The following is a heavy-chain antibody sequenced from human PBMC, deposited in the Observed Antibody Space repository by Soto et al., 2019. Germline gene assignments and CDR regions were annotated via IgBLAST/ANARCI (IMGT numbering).Heavy chain of an antibody. D-gene: IGHD3-3*01. V-gene: IGHV6-1*01. CDR1: GDSVSSNSAA. Sequence: SQSLSLTCAISGDSVSSNSAAWNWIRQSPSRGLEWLGRTYFTSKWYYDYAVSVRSRITINPDTSRNQFSLQLNSVTPEDTAVYYCEGDTNRDYQYGMDVWGQGTTVTVSS. CDR2: TYFTSKWYY. CDR3: EGDTNRDYQYGMDV. J-gene: IGHJ6*02.